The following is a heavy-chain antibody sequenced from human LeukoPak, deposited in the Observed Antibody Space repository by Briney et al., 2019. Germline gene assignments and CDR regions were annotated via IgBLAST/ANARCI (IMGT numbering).Heavy chain of an antibody. V-gene: IGHV3-7*01. D-gene: IGHD7-27*01. CDR2: IREDGSET. Sequence: GGSLRLSYEASGFTFCRYWMSWVRKAPEKGVEWVASIREDGSETYPADSVRGRFTFSRDNAKDSLSLQMDSLRVEDTAVYYCVRSSDMTGDLHDAFDIWGRGTMVTVSS. CDR3: VRSSDMTGDLHDAFDI. J-gene: IGHJ3*02. CDR1: GFTFCRYW.